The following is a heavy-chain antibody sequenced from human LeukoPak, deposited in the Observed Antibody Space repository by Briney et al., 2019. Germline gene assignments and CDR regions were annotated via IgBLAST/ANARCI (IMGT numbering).Heavy chain of an antibody. Sequence: SQTLSLTCTVSGGSISSGGYFWSWIRQHPGQGLEWIGYIYYSGSTYYNPSLKGRVTISVDTSKNQFSLRLSSVTAADTAIYYCASVSYDTSLQHWGQGTLVTVSS. J-gene: IGHJ1*01. V-gene: IGHV4-31*03. CDR2: IYYSGST. CDR1: GGSISSGGYF. D-gene: IGHD3-22*01. CDR3: ASVSYDTSLQH.